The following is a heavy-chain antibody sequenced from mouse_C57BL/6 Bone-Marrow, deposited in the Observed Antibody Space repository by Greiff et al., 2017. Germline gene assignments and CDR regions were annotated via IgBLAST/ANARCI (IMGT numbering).Heavy chain of an antibody. CDR1: GYTFTSYW. Sequence: QVQLQQPGAELVKPGASVTMSCKASGYTFTSYWITWVKQRPGQGLEWLGDIYPGSGSTNYNEKFKSKATLTVDTSSSTAYMQLSSLTSEDSAVYYGARSAFYYYCPWFSYWGQGTLVTVSA. CDR3: ARSAFYYYCPWFSY. CDR2: IYPGSGST. D-gene: IGHD1-1*01. J-gene: IGHJ3*01. V-gene: IGHV1-55*01.